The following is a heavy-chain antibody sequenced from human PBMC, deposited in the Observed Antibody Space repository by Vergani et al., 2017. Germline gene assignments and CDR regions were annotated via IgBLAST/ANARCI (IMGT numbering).Heavy chain of an antibody. CDR3: ARYVRLGQWLVLEDDAFDI. D-gene: IGHD6-19*01. Sequence: QVQLVESGGGVVQPGRSLRLSCAASGFTFSSYAMHWVRQAPGKGLEWVAVISYDGSNKYYADSVKGRFTISRDNSKNTLYLQMNSLRAEDTAVYYCARYVRLGQWLVLEDDAFDIWGQGTMVTVSS. CDR2: ISYDGSNK. J-gene: IGHJ3*02. CDR1: GFTFSSYA. V-gene: IGHV3-30-3*01.